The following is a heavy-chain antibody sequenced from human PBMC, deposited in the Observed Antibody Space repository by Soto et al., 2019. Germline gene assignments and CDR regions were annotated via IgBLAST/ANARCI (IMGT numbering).Heavy chain of an antibody. CDR1: GFTFSSYW. V-gene: IGHV3-74*01. CDR3: ARDFWSGYTQYYYYGMDV. D-gene: IGHD3-3*01. Sequence: PGGSLRLSCAASGFTFSSYWMHWVRQAPGKGLVRVSRINSDGSSTSYADSVKGRFTISRDNAKNTLYLQMNSLRAEDTAVYYCARDFWSGYTQYYYYGMDVWGQGTTVTVSS. CDR2: INSDGSST. J-gene: IGHJ6*02.